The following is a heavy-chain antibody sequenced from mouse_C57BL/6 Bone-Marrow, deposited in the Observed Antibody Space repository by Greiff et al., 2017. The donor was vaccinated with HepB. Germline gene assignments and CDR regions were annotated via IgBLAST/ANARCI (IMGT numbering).Heavy chain of an antibody. CDR2: ILPSIGRT. CDR1: DSEVFPIAN. Sequence: VQLQESGSELRSPGSSVKLSCKDFDSEVFPIANMSWVRQKPGHGFEWIGGILPSIGRTIYGEKFEDKATLDADTLSNTAYLELNSLTSEDSAIYYCARGRYYGSSPLYFDYWGQGTTLTVSS. V-gene: IGHV15-2*01. J-gene: IGHJ2*01. CDR3: ARGRYYGSSPLYFDY. D-gene: IGHD1-1*01.